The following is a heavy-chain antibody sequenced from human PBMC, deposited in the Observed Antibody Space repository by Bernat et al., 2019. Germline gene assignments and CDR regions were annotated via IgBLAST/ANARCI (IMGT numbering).Heavy chain of an antibody. CDR2: ISGSGGST. V-gene: IGHV3-23*01. CDR1: GFTFSSYA. Sequence: EVQLLESGGGLVQPGGSLRLSCAASGFTFSSYAMSWVRQAPGKGLEWVSAISGSGGSTYYADSVKGRFTISRDNSKNTLYLQMNSLRAEDTAVYYCARDSTNWKYRFDIWGQGTMVTVSS. J-gene: IGHJ3*02. D-gene: IGHD1-20*01. CDR3: ARDSTNWKYRFDI.